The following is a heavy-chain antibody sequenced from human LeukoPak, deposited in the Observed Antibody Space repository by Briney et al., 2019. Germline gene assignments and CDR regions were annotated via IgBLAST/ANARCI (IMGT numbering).Heavy chain of an antibody. D-gene: IGHD3-22*01. CDR1: GYTFTSYY. CDR2: INPSGGST. Sequence: ASVKVSCKASGYTFTSYYMHWVRQAPGQGLEWMGIINPSGGSTSYAQKFQGRVTMTRDTSTSTVYMEPSSLRSDDTAVYYCARVDRHSRGYYFRYFHHWGQGTLVTVSS. V-gene: IGHV1-46*01. J-gene: IGHJ1*01. CDR3: ARVDRHSRGYYFRYFHH.